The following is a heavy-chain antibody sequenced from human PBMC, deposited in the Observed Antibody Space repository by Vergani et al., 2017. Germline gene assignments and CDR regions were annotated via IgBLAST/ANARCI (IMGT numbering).Heavy chain of an antibody. Sequence: EVQLVESGGGLVQPGGSLRLSCAASGFTFSSYWMSWVRQAPGKGLEWVANIKQDGSGKYYVDSVKGRCTISRDNAKNSLYLQMNSLRAEDTAVYYCARGTSXYDFWSGYYNYYYYYMDVWGKGTTVTVSS. J-gene: IGHJ6*03. CDR3: ARGTSXYDFWSGYYNYYYYYMDV. CDR2: IKQDGSGK. D-gene: IGHD3-3*01. V-gene: IGHV3-7*03. CDR1: GFTFSSYW.